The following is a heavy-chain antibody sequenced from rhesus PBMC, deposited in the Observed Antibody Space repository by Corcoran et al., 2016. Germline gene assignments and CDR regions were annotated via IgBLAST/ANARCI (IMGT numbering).Heavy chain of an antibody. J-gene: IGHJ4*01. Sequence: QVQLQESGPGLLKPSETLSLTCAVSGGSISGGYGWAWIRQPPGQGREWIGSLYSRSGNTYFNPCLKSRVTISTDTSKNQFSLKLSSVTAADTAVYYCARGGDVATVFDYWGQGVLVTVSS. CDR2: LYSRSGNT. V-gene: IGHV4S7*01. D-gene: IGHD5-36*01. CDR3: ARGGDVATVFDY. CDR1: GGSISGGYG.